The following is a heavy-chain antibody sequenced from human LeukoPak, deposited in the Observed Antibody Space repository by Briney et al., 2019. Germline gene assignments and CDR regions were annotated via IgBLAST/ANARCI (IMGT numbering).Heavy chain of an antibody. J-gene: IGHJ4*02. Sequence: PGGSLRLSCAASGFTFSSYAMSWVRQAPGKGLEWVLAISGSGGSTYYADSVKGRFTISRDNSKNTLYLQMNSLRAEDTAVYYCAKDRAYYDILTGYYDYWGQGTLVTVSS. CDR3: AKDRAYYDILTGYYDY. CDR1: GFTFSSYA. CDR2: ISGSGGST. D-gene: IGHD3-9*01. V-gene: IGHV3-23*01.